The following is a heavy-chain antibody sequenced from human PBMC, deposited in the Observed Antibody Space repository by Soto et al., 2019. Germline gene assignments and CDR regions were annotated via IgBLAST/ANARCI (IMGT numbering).Heavy chain of an antibody. J-gene: IGHJ6*02. CDR3: AREEEIRFLEWVGGPYYYGMDV. V-gene: IGHV3-33*01. CDR1: GFTFSSYG. CDR2: IWYDGSNK. D-gene: IGHD3-3*01. Sequence: PGGSLRLSCAASGFTFSSYGMHWVRQAPGKGLEWVAVIWYDGSNKYYADSVKGRFTISRDNSKNTLYLQMNSLRAEDTAVYYCAREEEIRFLEWVGGPYYYGMDVWGQGTTVTVSS.